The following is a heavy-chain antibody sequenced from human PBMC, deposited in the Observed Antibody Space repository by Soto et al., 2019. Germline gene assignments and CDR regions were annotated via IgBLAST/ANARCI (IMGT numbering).Heavy chain of an antibody. CDR3: AREDCSSTSCYSRYCDWLYYYYGMYV. CDR2: ISYDGSNK. D-gene: IGHD2-2*01. V-gene: IGHV3-30-3*01. Sequence: QVQLVESGGGVVQPGRSLRLSCADFGFTFSSYAMHWVGQAPDKGLSWVAVISYDGSNKYYADSVKGRFTISRDNCKNTLYLQMNILRAADPAVYYCAREDCSSTSCYSRYCDWLYYYYGMYVWGQGTTVTVSS. CDR1: GFTFSSYA. J-gene: IGHJ6*02.